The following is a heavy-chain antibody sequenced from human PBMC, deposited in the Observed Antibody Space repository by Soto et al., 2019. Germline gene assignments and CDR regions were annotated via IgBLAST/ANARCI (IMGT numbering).Heavy chain of an antibody. Sequence: SETLSLTCAVYGGSFSGYYWSWIRQPPGKGLEWIGEINHSGSTNYNPSLKSRVTISVDTSKNQFSLKLSSVTAADTAVYYCARLGIAAAGLPFYYYYGMDVWGQGTTVTVSS. CDR2: INHSGST. CDR3: ARLGIAAAGLPFYYYYGMDV. J-gene: IGHJ6*02. D-gene: IGHD6-13*01. CDR1: GGSFSGYY. V-gene: IGHV4-34*01.